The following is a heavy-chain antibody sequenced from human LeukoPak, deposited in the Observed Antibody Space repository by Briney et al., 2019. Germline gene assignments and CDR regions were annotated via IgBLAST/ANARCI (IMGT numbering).Heavy chain of an antibody. D-gene: IGHD5-12*01. CDR3: AKNGWLRSSGLWGDY. CDR2: INWNSVTI. Sequence: GGSLRLSCVASGFTFDDYGMHWVRQAPGKGLEWVSGINWNSVTIGYADSVKGRFTISRDNAKNSLYLQMNSLRAEDTAIYYCAKNGWLRSSGLWGDYWGQGALVTVSS. J-gene: IGHJ4*02. V-gene: IGHV3-9*01. CDR1: GFTFDDYG.